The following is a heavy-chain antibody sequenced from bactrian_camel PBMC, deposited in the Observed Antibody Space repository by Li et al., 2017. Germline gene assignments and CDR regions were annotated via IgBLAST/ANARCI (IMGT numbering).Heavy chain of an antibody. J-gene: IGHJ4*01. D-gene: IGHD5*01. CDR2: INSGGGST. CDR1: GFTFSTYA. CDR3: LSSLGSDEGY. V-gene: IGHV3S31*01. Sequence: VQLVESGGGLVQPGGSLKLSCAASGFTFSTYAMTWVRQRPGKGLEWVSYINSGGGSTFYADHVKGRFTISRDNAKNTLYLQLNSLQTEDTAMYYCLSSLGSDEGYWGQGTQVTVS.